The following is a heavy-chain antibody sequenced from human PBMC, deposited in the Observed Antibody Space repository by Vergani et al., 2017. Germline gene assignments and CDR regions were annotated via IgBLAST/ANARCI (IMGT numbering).Heavy chain of an antibody. CDR2: IYSGGST. CDR3: ASGEDSSSLDD. Sequence: EVQLVESGGGLVQPGGSLRLSCAASGSTVSSNYMSWVRQAPGKGLEWVSVIYSGGSTYYADSVKGRFTISRDKSKNTMYLQMNSLIAEDTAVYYCASGEDSSSLDDWGQRTLVTVSS. D-gene: IGHD6-13*01. CDR1: GSTVSSNY. J-gene: IGHJ4*02. V-gene: IGHV3-66*02.